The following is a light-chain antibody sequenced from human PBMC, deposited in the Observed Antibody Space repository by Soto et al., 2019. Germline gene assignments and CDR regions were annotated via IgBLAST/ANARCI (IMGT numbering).Light chain of an antibody. V-gene: IGLV2-23*02. CDR1: SCDVGSYNL. CDR2: EVS. CDR3: CSYAGSSTLV. Sequence: QSALTQPASVSGSPGQSITISCTGTSCDVGSYNLVSWYQQHPGKAPKLMIYEVSKRPSGVSNRFSGSKSGNTASLTISGLKAEDEADYYCCSYAGSSTLVFGGGTKLTVL. J-gene: IGLJ2*01.